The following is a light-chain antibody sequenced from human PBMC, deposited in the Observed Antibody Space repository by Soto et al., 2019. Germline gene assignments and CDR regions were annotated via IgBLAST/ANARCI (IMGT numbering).Light chain of an antibody. CDR2: SAS. V-gene: IGKV3-20*01. CDR1: QSISGTY. J-gene: IGKJ1*01. Sequence: DTVLTQSPGTLSLPSGERATPSCRASQSISGTYLAWYQQKPGQSPRLLIYSASTRAPGIPDRFSGSGSGTDFTLTISRLEPEDFAVYYCQHYGSSPSTFGRGTKVDIK. CDR3: QHYGSSPST.